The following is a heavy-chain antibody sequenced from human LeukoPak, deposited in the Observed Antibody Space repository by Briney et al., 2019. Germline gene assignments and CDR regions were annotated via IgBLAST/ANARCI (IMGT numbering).Heavy chain of an antibody. V-gene: IGHV4-39*07. D-gene: IGHD5-24*01. CDR2: IYYSGST. J-gene: IGHJ2*01. CDR3: ARGPMATIRSSYFDL. Sequence: PSETLSLTCTVSGGSISSSSYYWGWIRQPPGKGLEWIGSIYYSGSTYYNPSLKSRVTISVDTSKNQFSLKLSSVTAADTAVYYCARGPMATIRSSYFDLWGRGTLVTVSS. CDR1: GGSISSSSYY.